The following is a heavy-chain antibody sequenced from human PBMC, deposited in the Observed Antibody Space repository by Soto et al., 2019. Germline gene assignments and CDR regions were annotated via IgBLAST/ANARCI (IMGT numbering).Heavy chain of an antibody. J-gene: IGHJ4*02. V-gene: IGHV3-7*01. D-gene: IGHD3-16*02. CDR1: GFTFSSYW. CDR3: ARGLTAYDYIWGSYRALDY. Sequence: GGSLRLSCAASGFTFSSYWMSWVRQAPGKGLEWVANIKQDGSEKYYVDSVKGRFTISRDNAKNSLYLQMNSLRAEDTAVYYCARGLTAYDYIWGSYRALDYWGQGTLVTVSS. CDR2: IKQDGSEK.